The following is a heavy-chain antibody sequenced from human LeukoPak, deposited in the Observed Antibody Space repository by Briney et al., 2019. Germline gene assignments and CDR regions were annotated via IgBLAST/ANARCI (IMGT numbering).Heavy chain of an antibody. CDR3: AKDRDSSSWVDAELYFDY. V-gene: IGHV3-23*01. CDR2: ISGPGGST. D-gene: IGHD6-13*01. CDR1: GFTFSSYC. J-gene: IGHJ4*02. Sequence: GGSLRLSCAASGFTFSSYCMSWVRQAPGKGLEWVSAISGPGGSTHYADSVKGRFTISRDSSKNTLFLQMNSLRGEDTAVYYCAKDRDSSSWVDAELYFDYWGQGTLVTVSS.